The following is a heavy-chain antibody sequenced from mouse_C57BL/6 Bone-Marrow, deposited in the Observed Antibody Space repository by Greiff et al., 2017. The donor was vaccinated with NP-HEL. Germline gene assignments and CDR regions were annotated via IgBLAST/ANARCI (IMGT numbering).Heavy chain of an antibody. J-gene: IGHJ3*01. V-gene: IGHV5-6*01. CDR1: GFTFSSYG. D-gene: IGHD2-4*01. Sequence: EVQRVESGGDLVKPGGSLKLSCAASGFTFSSYGMSWVRQTPDKRLEWVATISSGGSYTYYPDSVKGRFTISRDNAKNTLYLQMSSLKSEDTAMYYGACPCDYDVAWFVYGGRGTRVTVSA. CDR3: ACPCDYDVAWFVY. CDR2: ISSGGSYT.